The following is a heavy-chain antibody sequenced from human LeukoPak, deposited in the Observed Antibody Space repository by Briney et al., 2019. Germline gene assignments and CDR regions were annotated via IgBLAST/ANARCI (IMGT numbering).Heavy chain of an antibody. Sequence: SGTLSLTCTVYGGSSSDYFWNWIRQPPGKGLEWIGEISHSGSTNYNPSLKSRVTMSVDRSKNQFSLRLSSVTAADTALYYCARSEVVSATVSVSWGQGTLVTVSS. D-gene: IGHD1-26*01. CDR1: GGSSSDYF. CDR2: ISHSGST. V-gene: IGHV4-34*01. J-gene: IGHJ4*02. CDR3: ARSEVVSATVSVS.